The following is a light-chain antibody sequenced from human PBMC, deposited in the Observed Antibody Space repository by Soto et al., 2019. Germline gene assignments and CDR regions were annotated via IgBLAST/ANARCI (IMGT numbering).Light chain of an antibody. V-gene: IGLV2-8*01. CDR1: SSDVGDYNY. Sequence: QSALTQPPSASGSPGQSVTISCTGTSSDVGDYNYVSWYQQHPGKAPKLMIYEVTKRPSGVPDRFSGSKSGNTASLTVSGLQVEDEADYYCSSYAGSNNSIFGGGTKLTVL. J-gene: IGLJ2*01. CDR2: EVT. CDR3: SSYAGSNNSI.